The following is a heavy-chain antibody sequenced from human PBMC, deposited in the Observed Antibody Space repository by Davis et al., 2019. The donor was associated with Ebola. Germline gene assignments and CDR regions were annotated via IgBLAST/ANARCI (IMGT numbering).Heavy chain of an antibody. CDR1: GFTFSDYY. Sequence: PGGSLRLSCAASGFTFSDYYMSWIRQAPGKGLEWVSYISSSGSTIYYADSVKGRFTISRDNAKNSLYLQMNSLRAEDTAVYYCARGGGYDILTGYQKVGDFDYWGQGTLVTVSS. V-gene: IGHV3-11*01. D-gene: IGHD3-9*01. CDR2: ISSSGSTI. J-gene: IGHJ4*02. CDR3: ARGGGYDILTGYQKVGDFDY.